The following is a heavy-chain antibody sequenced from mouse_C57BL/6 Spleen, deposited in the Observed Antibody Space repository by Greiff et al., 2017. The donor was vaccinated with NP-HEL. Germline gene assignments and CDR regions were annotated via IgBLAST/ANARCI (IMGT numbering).Heavy chain of an antibody. CDR2: IDPSDSYT. J-gene: IGHJ2*01. V-gene: IGHV1-50*01. D-gene: IGHD4-1*01. CDR1: GYTFTSYW. Sequence: QVQLQQPGAELVKPGASVKLSCKASGYTFTSYWMQWVKQRPGQGLEWIGEIDPSDSYTNYNQKFKGKATLTVDTSSSTAYMQLSSLTSEDSAVYYCARFVGRGFDYWGQGTTLTVSS. CDR3: ARFVGRGFDY.